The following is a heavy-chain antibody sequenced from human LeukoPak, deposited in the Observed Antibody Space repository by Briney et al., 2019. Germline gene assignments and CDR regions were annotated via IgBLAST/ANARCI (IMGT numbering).Heavy chain of an antibody. D-gene: IGHD6-6*01. J-gene: IGHJ4*02. CDR2: IWYDGSNK. CDR3: ARVHFSSSPYFDY. Sequence: GRSLRLSCAASGFTFSSYGMHWVRQAPGKGLEWVAVIWYDGSNKYYADSVKGRFTISRDNSKNTLYLQMNSLRAEDTAVYYCARVHFSSSPYFDYWGQGTLVTVSS. CDR1: GFTFSSYG. V-gene: IGHV3-33*01.